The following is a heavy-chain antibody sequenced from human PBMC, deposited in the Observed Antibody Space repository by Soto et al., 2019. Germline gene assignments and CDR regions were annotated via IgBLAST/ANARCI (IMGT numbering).Heavy chain of an antibody. J-gene: IGHJ4*02. V-gene: IGHV4-34*01. D-gene: IGHD6-19*01. CDR1: GGSFSGYY. CDR3: ARGLGPLYSSSWYGIAVAGTRDY. Sequence: SETLSLTCAVYGGSFSGYYWSWIRQPPGKGLEWIGEINHSGSTNYNPSLKSRVTISVDTSKNQFSLKLSSVTAADTAVYYCARGLGPLYSSSWYGIAVAGTRDYWGQGTLVTVSS. CDR2: INHSGST.